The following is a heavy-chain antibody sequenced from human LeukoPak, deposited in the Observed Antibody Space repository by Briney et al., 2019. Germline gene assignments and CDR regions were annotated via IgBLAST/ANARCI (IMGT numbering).Heavy chain of an antibody. Sequence: SVNVSCKVSGYTLTELSMHWVRHAPGKGLEWMGGFDPEDGETTYAQKFQDRVTMTEDTSTHTAYMELSSVTSKDPAVTFCGTLLSGSLGFDFWGQGTLVTVSS. CDR3: GTLLSGSLGFDF. J-gene: IGHJ4*02. CDR1: GYTLTELS. D-gene: IGHD1-26*01. CDR2: FDPEDGET. V-gene: IGHV1-24*01.